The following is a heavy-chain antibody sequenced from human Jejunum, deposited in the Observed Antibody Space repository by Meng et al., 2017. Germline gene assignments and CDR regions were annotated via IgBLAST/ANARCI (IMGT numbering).Heavy chain of an antibody. J-gene: IGHJ4*02. V-gene: IGHV3-23*01. D-gene: IGHD5-24*01. Sequence: GESLKISCAASGLTFSNYAMNWVRQAPGKGLEWVASVGPTSGTTLYPDSVKGRFTISTDNSKTMVYLQMNSLRSEDTAVYYCAKCRAGRHELDYWGQGTLVTVSS. CDR3: AKCRAGRHELDY. CDR2: VGPTSGTT. CDR1: GLTFSNYA.